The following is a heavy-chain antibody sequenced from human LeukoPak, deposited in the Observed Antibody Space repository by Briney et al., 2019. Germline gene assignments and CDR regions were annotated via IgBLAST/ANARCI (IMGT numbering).Heavy chain of an antibody. V-gene: IGHV4-59*08. CDR2: IYYSGGT. CDR3: ARLKWGDYYFDY. CDR1: GGSFSGYY. J-gene: IGHJ4*02. D-gene: IGHD1-26*01. Sequence: PSETLSLTCAVYGGSFSGYYWSWIRQPPGKGLEWIGYIYYSGGTKYNPSLERRVTISLDTSKNQFSLKLSSVTAADTAVYYCARLKWGDYYFDYWGQGTLVTVSS.